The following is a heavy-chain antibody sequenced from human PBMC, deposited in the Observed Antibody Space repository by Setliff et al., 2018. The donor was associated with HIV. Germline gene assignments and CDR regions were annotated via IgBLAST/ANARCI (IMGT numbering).Heavy chain of an antibody. CDR2: IYSGGDT. J-gene: IGHJ4*02. D-gene: IGHD2-8*02. V-gene: IGHV3-53*01. CDR1: GFTFSNAW. CDR3: ARELCTGGYCYSDY. Sequence: GGSLRLSCAASGFTFSNAWMNWVRQAPGKGLEWVSVIYSGGDTYYADSVKGRFTISRDNAKNSLYLQMNSLRAEDTAVFYCARELCTGGYCYSDYWGQGTLVTVSS.